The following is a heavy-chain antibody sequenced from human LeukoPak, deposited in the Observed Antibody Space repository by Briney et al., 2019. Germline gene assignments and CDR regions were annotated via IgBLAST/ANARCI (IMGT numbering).Heavy chain of an antibody. J-gene: IGHJ6*03. CDR3: ARGSGLEWYLYHYYMDV. CDR2: ISAYNGNT. CDR1: GGTFSSYA. V-gene: IGHV1-18*04. Sequence: ASVKVSCKASGGTFSSYAISWVRQAPGQGLEWMGWISAYNGNTNYAQKLQGRVTMTTDTSTSTAYMELRSLRSDDTAVYYFARGSGLEWYLYHYYMDVWGKGTTVTVSS. D-gene: IGHD3-3*01.